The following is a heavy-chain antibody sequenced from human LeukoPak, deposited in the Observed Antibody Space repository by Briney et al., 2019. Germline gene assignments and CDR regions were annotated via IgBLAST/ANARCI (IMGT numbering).Heavy chain of an antibody. D-gene: IGHD4-17*01. V-gene: IGHV1-2*02. CDR2: IYPSSGGA. J-gene: IGHJ4*02. Sequence: GTSVKVSCKASGYTFTGYYMHWVRQAPGQGLEWMGWIYPSSGGANHAQKFQGRVTLTTDTSISTAYMELNWLRSDDTAVYYCVAVTFGAYDDFDYWGQGTLVTVSS. CDR3: VAVTFGAYDDFDY. CDR1: GYTFTGYY.